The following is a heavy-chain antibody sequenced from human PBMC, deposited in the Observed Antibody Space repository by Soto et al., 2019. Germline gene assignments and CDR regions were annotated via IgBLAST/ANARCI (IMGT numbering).Heavy chain of an antibody. CDR3: ARVGGYRYGGVNY. D-gene: IGHD5-18*01. Sequence: QVQLVQSGAEVKKPGASVKVSCKASGYTFTSYYMHWVRQAPGQGLEWMGIINPSGGSTTYAQKFQGRVSMTRDTSTSTVYMELSSVRSEDRPVYCCARVGGYRYGGVNYWGQGPHVTVSS. J-gene: IGHJ4*02. V-gene: IGHV1-46*01. CDR1: GYTFTSYY. CDR2: INPSGGST.